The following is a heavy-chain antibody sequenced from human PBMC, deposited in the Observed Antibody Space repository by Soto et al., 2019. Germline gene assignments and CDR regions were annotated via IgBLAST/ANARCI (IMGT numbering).Heavy chain of an antibody. CDR2: ISGSGGST. CDR1: GFTFSSYA. CDR3: AKDASSSWYHYYGMDV. V-gene: IGHV3-23*01. Sequence: VGSLRLSCAASGFTFSSYAMSWVRQAPGKGLEWVSAISGSGGSTYYADSVKGRFTISRDNSRNTLYLQMNSLRAEDTAVYYCAKDASSSWYHYYGMDVWGQGTTVTVSS. J-gene: IGHJ6*02. D-gene: IGHD6-13*01.